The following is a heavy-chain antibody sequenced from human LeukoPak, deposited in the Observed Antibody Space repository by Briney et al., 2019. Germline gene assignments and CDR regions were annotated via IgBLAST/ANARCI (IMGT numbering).Heavy chain of an antibody. V-gene: IGHV1-2*06. CDR1: GYTLTGYY. Sequence: ASVKVSCKASGYTLTGYYMHWVRQAPGQGLEWMGRINPNSGGTNYAQKFQGRVTMTRDTSISTAYMELSRLRSDDTAVYYCARGGSRGYSYVPLDYWGQGTLVTVSS. D-gene: IGHD5-18*01. CDR3: ARGGSRGYSYVPLDY. CDR2: INPNSGGT. J-gene: IGHJ4*02.